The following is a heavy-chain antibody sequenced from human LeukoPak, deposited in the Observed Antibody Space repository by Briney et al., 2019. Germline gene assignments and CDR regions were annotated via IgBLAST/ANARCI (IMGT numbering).Heavy chain of an antibody. CDR2: IHYSGSA. D-gene: IGHD5-24*01. J-gene: IGHJ4*02. CDR1: GGSISSGDYY. CDR3: ARVEAATTNPRFGY. Sequence: SETLSLTCTVSGGSISSGDYYWSWVRQLPGKGLDWVGYIHYSGSAYYNPSLRSRVTISVDTSKNQFSLKVTSVTVADTAVYYCARVEAATTNPRFGYWGQGTLVTVSS. V-gene: IGHV4-31*03.